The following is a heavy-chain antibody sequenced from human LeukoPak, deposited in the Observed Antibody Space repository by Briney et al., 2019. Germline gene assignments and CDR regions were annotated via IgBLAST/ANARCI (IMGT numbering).Heavy chain of an antibody. J-gene: IGHJ3*02. Sequence: SVKVSCKASGYTFTGYYMHWVRQAPGQGLEWMGIINPSGGSTSYAQKFQGRVTMTRDMSTSTVYMELSSLRSEDTAVYYCARESYTHAFDIWGQGTMVTVSS. V-gene: IGHV1-46*01. D-gene: IGHD4-11*01. CDR2: INPSGGST. CDR1: GYTFTGYY. CDR3: ARESYTHAFDI.